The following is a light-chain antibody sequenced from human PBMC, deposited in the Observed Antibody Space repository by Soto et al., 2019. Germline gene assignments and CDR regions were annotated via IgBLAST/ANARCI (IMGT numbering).Light chain of an antibody. V-gene: IGKV1-9*01. J-gene: IGKJ4*02. Sequence: DIQLTQSPSFLSASVGDRVTITCRASQGISFSLGWYQQRPGKAPDLLIYAASSLESGVPSRFSGSGSGTEFTLTINGLQPEDFATYYCQRRNGLPLTFGGWTKVEIK. CDR1: QGISFS. CDR3: QRRNGLPLT. CDR2: AAS.